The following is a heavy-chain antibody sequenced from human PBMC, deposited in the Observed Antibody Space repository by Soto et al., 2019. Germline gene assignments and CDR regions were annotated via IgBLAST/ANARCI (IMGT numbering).Heavy chain of an antibody. CDR3: EGRDDPFYV. CDR2: IWNDGSQK. V-gene: IGHV3-33*01. J-gene: IGHJ3*01. Sequence: QVQLVESGGGVVQPGTSLRLSCVATGFTFSNYGIHWVRQAPGRGLEGVEVIWNDGSQKYLADSVRGRFTISRDNSKNKVYLQMNSLRAEDTAVYYCEGRDDPFYVWGQGTMVTVSS. CDR1: GFTFSNYG.